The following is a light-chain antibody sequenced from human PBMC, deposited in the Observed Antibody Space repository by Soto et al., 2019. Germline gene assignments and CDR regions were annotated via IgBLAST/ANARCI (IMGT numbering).Light chain of an antibody. J-gene: IGKJ1*01. Sequence: AIQMTQSPSSLSASVGDRVTITCRASQGIRNDLGWYQQKPGQAPKLLIYAASSVQSGVPSRFSGSGSGTDFTLTISSLQPEDFATYYCLQDYNYPWTFGQGTKVEIK. CDR1: QGIRND. CDR3: LQDYNYPWT. CDR2: AAS. V-gene: IGKV1-6*01.